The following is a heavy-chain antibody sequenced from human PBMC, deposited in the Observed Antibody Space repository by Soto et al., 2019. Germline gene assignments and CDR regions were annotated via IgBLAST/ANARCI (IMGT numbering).Heavy chain of an antibody. J-gene: IGHJ4*02. Sequence: QVQLVESGGGVVQPGRSLRLSCAASGFTFGNFGIHWVRQAPGKGLEWVADISNVGSRRYYADSVKGRFTISRDNSKNTLYLQMDSLRAEDTAVYFCARGCSGGTNCFYFDFWGQGILVTVSS. D-gene: IGHD6-13*01. CDR3: ARGCSGGTNCFYFDF. V-gene: IGHV3-30*03. CDR2: ISNVGSRR. CDR1: GFTFGNFG.